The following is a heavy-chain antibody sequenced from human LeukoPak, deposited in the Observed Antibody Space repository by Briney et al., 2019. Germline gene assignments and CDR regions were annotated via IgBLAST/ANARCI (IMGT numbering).Heavy chain of an antibody. CDR1: GGTFSSYA. D-gene: IGHD6-6*01. J-gene: IGHJ6*02. CDR3: ARDPYSGSSGPLVYGMDV. Sequence: SVKVSCKASGGTFSSYAISWVRQAPGQGLEWMGRIIPILGIANYAQKFQGRVTITADKSTSTAYMELSSLRSEDTAVYYCARDPYSGSSGPLVYGMDVWGQGTTVTVSS. V-gene: IGHV1-69*04. CDR2: IIPILGIA.